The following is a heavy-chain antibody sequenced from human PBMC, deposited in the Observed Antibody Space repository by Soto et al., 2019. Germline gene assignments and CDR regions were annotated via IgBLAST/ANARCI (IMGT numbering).Heavy chain of an antibody. CDR3: ARGGGVGVAGSAAFEM. D-gene: IGHD3-3*01. Sequence: QLHLVHSGAVVKKPGASVTVSCSASGYPVTAYYMHWVRQAPGRWLEGMGGINPATGAAKYTQTFQGRVTMTRDMSTSTVFMELSGLSSEDTAVFYCARGGGVGVAGSAAFEMWGQGTLVTVSS. J-gene: IGHJ3*02. V-gene: IGHV1-46*01. CDR1: GYPVTAYY. CDR2: INPATGAA.